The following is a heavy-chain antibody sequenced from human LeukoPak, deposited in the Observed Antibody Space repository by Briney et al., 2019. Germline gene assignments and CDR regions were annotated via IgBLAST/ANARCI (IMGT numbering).Heavy chain of an antibody. D-gene: IGHD4-17*01. CDR1: GGSISGYY. Sequence: PSETLSLTCTVSGGSISGYYWTWIRQPPGKGLEYIGHIYYSGSTNYNPSLKSRVTISVDTSKNQFSLKLSSVTAADTAVYYCARHRTFGGDYDIWGQGTMVTVSS. J-gene: IGHJ3*02. CDR2: IYYSGST. CDR3: ARHRTFGGDYDI. V-gene: IGHV4-59*08.